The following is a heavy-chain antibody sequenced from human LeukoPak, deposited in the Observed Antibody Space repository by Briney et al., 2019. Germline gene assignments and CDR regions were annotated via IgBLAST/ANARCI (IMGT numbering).Heavy chain of an antibody. CDR2: IQFDGGDI. Sequence: GGSLRLSCATSGLTFSNYGMHWVRQAPGKGLEWVAFIQFDGGDIFYTDSVKGRFTISRDNSKNTLYLQMNSLRAEDSALYYCASSVGWALRYYFDYWGQGTLVTVSS. CDR3: ASSVGWALRYYFDY. J-gene: IGHJ4*02. D-gene: IGHD6-19*01. V-gene: IGHV3-30*02. CDR1: GLTFSNYG.